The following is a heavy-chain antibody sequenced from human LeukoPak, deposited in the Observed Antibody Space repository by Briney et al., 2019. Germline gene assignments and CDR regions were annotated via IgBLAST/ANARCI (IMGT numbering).Heavy chain of an antibody. Sequence: ASVKVSCKASGYTFTSYYMHWVRQAPGQGLEWMGIINPSGGSTSYAQKFQGRVTMTRDTSTSTVYMELSSLRSDDTAVYYCARYYDSSGYYSYFDYWGQGTLVTVSS. D-gene: IGHD3-22*01. J-gene: IGHJ4*02. V-gene: IGHV1-46*01. CDR1: GYTFTSYY. CDR3: ARYYDSSGYYSYFDY. CDR2: INPSGGST.